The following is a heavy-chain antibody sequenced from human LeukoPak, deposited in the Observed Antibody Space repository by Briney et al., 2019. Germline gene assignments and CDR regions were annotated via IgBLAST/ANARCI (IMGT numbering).Heavy chain of an antibody. D-gene: IGHD3-10*01. CDR3: ASDFGY. CDR2: IYTSGST. V-gene: IGHV4-4*07. J-gene: IGHJ4*02. CDR1: GGSISTDY. Sequence: KSSETLSLTCTVSGGSISTDYWTWIRQPAGKGLEWIGLIYTSGSTNYNPSLKSRVTMSVDTSKNQFSLMLTSVTAADTAVYYCASDFGYWGQGTLVTVSS.